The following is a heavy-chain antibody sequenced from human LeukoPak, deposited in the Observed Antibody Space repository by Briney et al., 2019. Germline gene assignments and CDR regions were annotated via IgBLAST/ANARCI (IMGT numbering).Heavy chain of an antibody. CDR3: AKGPFGSYNFQYFDH. Sequence: GGSLRLSCAASGFTFDSYALSWVRQPSGKGLEWVSTITGNSRSTYYADSVKGRFTISRDNSKNTLFVQMNKLRDEDTAVYFCAKGPFGSYNFQYFDHWGQGTLVTVSS. CDR1: GFTFDSYA. V-gene: IGHV3-23*01. CDR2: ITGNSRST. J-gene: IGHJ4*02. D-gene: IGHD2-15*01.